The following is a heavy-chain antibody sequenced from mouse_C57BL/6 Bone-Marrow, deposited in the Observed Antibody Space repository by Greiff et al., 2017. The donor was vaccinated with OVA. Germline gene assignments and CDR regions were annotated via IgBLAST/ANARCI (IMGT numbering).Heavy chain of an antibody. CDR2: IRNKANNHAT. D-gene: IGHD2-1*01. CDR3: TRYGNYYYAMDY. J-gene: IGHJ4*01. Sequence: EVKLQESGGGLVQPGGSMKLSCAASGFTFSDAWMDWVRQSPEKGLEWVAEIRNKANNHATYYAESVKGRFTISRDDSKSSVYLQMNSLRAEDTGIYYCTRYGNYYYAMDYWGQGTSVTVSS. CDR1: GFTFSDAW. V-gene: IGHV6-6*01.